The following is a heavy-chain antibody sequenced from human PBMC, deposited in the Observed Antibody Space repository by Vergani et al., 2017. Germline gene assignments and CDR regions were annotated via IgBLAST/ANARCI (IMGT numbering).Heavy chain of an antibody. CDR2: IIPILGTA. J-gene: IGHJ4*02. V-gene: IGHV1-69*11. D-gene: IGHD3-22*01. Sequence: QVQLVQSGAEVKKPGSSVKVSCKASGGTFSSYAISWVRQAPGQGLEWMGRIIPILGTANYAQKFQGRVTITADESTSTAYMELSSLRSEDTAVYYCAGIYYDSSGYFQYFDYWGQGTLVTVSS. CDR1: GGTFSSYA. CDR3: AGIYYDSSGYFQYFDY.